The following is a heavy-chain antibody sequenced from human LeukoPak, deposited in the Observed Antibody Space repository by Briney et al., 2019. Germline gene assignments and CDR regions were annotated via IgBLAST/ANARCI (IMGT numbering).Heavy chain of an antibody. J-gene: IGHJ3*02. Sequence: SETLSLTCTVSGGSISSSSYYWGWIRQPPGKGLEWIGSIYYSGSTYYNPSLKSRVTISVDTSKNQFSLKLSSVTAADTAVYYCARQGSVVVPADAFDIWGQGTMVTVSS. CDR3: ARQGSVVVPADAFDI. CDR1: GGSISSSSYY. V-gene: IGHV4-39*01. CDR2: IYYSGST. D-gene: IGHD2-2*01.